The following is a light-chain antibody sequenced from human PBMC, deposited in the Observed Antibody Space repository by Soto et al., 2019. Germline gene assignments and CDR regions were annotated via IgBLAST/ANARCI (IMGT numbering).Light chain of an antibody. V-gene: IGKV1-13*02. J-gene: IGKJ5*01. CDR3: QQFNSYPIT. CDR2: DVS. Sequence: AIQVTQSPSSLSASVGDRVTITCRASQDIRGALAWYQQKPGKAPKLLIYDVSTLESGVPSRFSGSGSGTEFTLAISSLQPEDFGTYYCQQFNSYPITFGHGTRLE. CDR1: QDIRGA.